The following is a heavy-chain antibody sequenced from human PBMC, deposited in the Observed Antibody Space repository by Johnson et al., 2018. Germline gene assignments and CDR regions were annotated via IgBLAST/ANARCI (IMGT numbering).Heavy chain of an antibody. J-gene: IGHJ3*02. V-gene: IGHV3-23*04. D-gene: IGHD5-12*01. CDR3: AKDRGGYDWGFGAFDI. CDR2: ISGSGSST. Sequence: VQLVQSGGGLVQPGGSLRLSCAASGFTFSSYAMSWVRQAPGKGLEWVSAISGSGSSTFYADSVKGRFTISRDNAKNSLYLQMNSLRDEDTALYYCAKDRGGYDWGFGAFDIWGQGTMVTVSS. CDR1: GFTFSSYA.